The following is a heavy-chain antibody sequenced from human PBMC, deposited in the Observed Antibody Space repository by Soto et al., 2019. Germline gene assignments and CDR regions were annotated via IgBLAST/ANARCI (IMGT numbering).Heavy chain of an antibody. J-gene: IGHJ4*02. D-gene: IGHD6-19*01. CDR3: AKDSSGWLEYYFDY. CDR1: GFTFSSYG. CDR2: ISYDGSNK. Sequence: GGSLRLSCAASGFTFSSYGMHWVRQAPGKGLEWVSVISYDGSNKYYADSVKGRFTISRDNSKNKLYLQMNSLRAEDTAVYYCAKDSSGWLEYYFDYWGQGTLVTVSS. V-gene: IGHV3-30*18.